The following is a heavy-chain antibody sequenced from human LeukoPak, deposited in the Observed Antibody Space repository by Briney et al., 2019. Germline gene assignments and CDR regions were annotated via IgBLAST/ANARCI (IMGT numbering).Heavy chain of an antibody. CDR3: ARDPGIAAAGGN. CDR1: GFVFSDYY. Sequence: PGGSLRLSCAASGFVFSDYYMSWIRQAPGKGLEWISYISDSGRTIYYADSVKGRFSISRDNAKNSLYLQMNSLRAEDTAVYYCARDPGIAAAGGNWGQGTLVTVSS. V-gene: IGHV3-11*04. D-gene: IGHD6-13*01. CDR2: ISDSGRTI. J-gene: IGHJ4*02.